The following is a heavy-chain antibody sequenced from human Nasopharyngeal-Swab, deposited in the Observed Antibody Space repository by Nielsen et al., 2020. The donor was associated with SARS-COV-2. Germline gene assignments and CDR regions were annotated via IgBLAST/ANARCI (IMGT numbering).Heavy chain of an antibody. V-gene: IGHV3-21*01. Sequence: GGSLRLSCAASGFTFSSYSMNWVRQAPGKGLEWVSSISSSSYIYYADSVKGRFTISRDNAKNSLYLQMNSLRAEDTAVYYCARDKVVVVPAAIYYYGMDVWGQGTTVTVSS. D-gene: IGHD2-2*01. CDR2: ISSSSYI. CDR1: GFTFSSYS. J-gene: IGHJ6*02. CDR3: ARDKVVVVPAAIYYYGMDV.